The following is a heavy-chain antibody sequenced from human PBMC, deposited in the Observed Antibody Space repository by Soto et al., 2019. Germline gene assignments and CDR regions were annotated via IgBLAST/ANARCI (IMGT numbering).Heavy chain of an antibody. CDR1: GYTFTSYV. CDR2: ISAYNGNT. Sequence: ASVKVSCKASGYTFTSYVISWVLQAPGQGLEWMGWISAYNGNTNYAQKLQGRVTMTTDTSTSTAYMELRSLRSDDTAVYYCARAIFGVVIMSEDGWFDPWGQGTLVTVSS. J-gene: IGHJ5*02. V-gene: IGHV1-18*01. D-gene: IGHD3-3*01. CDR3: ARAIFGVVIMSEDGWFDP.